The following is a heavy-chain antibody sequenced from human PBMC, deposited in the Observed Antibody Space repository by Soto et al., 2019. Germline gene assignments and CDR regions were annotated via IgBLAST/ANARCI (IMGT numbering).Heavy chain of an antibody. CDR2: IYYSGST. V-gene: IGHV4-31*03. CDR3: ARDTVTTLYYYYGMDV. D-gene: IGHD4-17*01. J-gene: IGHJ6*02. Sequence: SESLSLTCTVSGGSISSGGYYWSWIRQHPGKGLGWIGYIYYSGSTYYNPSLKSRVTISVDTSKNQFSLKLSSVTAADTAVYYCARDTVTTLYYYYGMDVWGQGTTVTVSS. CDR1: GGSISSGGYY.